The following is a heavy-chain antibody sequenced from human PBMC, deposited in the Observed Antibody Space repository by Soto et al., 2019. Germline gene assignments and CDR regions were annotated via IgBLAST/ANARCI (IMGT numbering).Heavy chain of an antibody. CDR3: AKGHSGSYQGWFDP. Sequence: GGSLRLSCAASGFTFDDYAMHWVRQAPGKGLEWVSGISWNSGSIGYADAVKGRFTISRDNAKNSLYLQMNSLRAEDTALYYCAKGHSGSYQGWFDPWGQGTLVTVSS. D-gene: IGHD1-26*01. CDR1: GFTFDDYA. J-gene: IGHJ5*02. V-gene: IGHV3-9*01. CDR2: ISWNSGSI.